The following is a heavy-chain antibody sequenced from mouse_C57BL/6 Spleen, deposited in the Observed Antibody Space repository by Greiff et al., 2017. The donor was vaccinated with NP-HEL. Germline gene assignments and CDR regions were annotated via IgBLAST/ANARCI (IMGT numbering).Heavy chain of an antibody. J-gene: IGHJ4*01. V-gene: IGHV1-50*01. Sequence: QVQLQQSGAELVKPGASVKLSCKASGYTFTSYWMQWVKQRPGQGLEWIGEIDPSDSYTNYNQKFKGKATLTVDTSSSTAYMQLSSLTSEDSAVYYCARRDYGSSYEYYAMDYWGQGTSVTVSS. CDR2: IDPSDSYT. CDR1: GYTFTSYW. CDR3: ARRDYGSSYEYYAMDY. D-gene: IGHD1-1*01.